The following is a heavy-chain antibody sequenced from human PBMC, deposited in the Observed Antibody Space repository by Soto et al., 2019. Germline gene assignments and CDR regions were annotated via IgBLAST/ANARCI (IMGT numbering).Heavy chain of an antibody. CDR1: GFTFSSYA. J-gene: IGHJ1*01. D-gene: IGHD6-13*01. CDR3: AKDPGIAAAGPEYFQH. Sequence: EVQLLESGGGLVQPGGSLRLSCAASGFTFSSYAMSWVRQAPGKGLEWVSAISGSGGSTYYAASVKGRFTISRDNSKNTLYLHMNSLRAADTAVYYCAKDPGIAAAGPEYFQHWGQGTLVTVSS. CDR2: ISGSGGST. V-gene: IGHV3-23*01.